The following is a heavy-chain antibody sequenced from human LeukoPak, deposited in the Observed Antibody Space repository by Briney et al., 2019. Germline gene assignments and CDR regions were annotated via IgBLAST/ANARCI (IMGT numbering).Heavy chain of an antibody. D-gene: IGHD2/OR15-2a*01. Sequence: PSQTLSLTCTVSGGSISSGSYYWSWIRQPAGKGLEWIGRIYTSGSTNYNPSLKSRVTMSVDTSKNQFSLKLSSVAAADTAVYYCARVRRTTFFDYWGQGTLVTVSS. CDR1: GGSISSGSYY. J-gene: IGHJ4*02. CDR3: ARVRRTTFFDY. CDR2: IYTSGST. V-gene: IGHV4-61*02.